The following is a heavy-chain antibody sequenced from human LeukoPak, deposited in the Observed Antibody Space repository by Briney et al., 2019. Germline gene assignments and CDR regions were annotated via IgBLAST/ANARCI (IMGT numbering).Heavy chain of an antibody. CDR3: ARGGAMIRGVFDY. Sequence: GGSLRLSCIASGFTVSSNYMTWVRQAPGKGLEWVSIIYSGGSTYYADSVKGRFTISRDNSKNTLYLQMNSLRAEDTAVYYCARGGAMIRGVFDYWGQGTLVTASS. D-gene: IGHD3-10*01. CDR2: IYSGGST. J-gene: IGHJ4*02. V-gene: IGHV3-66*01. CDR1: GFTVSSNY.